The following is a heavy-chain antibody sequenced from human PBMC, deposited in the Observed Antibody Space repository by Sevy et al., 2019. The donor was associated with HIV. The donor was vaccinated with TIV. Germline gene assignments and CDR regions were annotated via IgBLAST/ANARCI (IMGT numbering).Heavy chain of an antibody. CDR1: GFTFSSYA. D-gene: IGHD3-3*01. CDR3: AKDRATEYDFSPWGYFDY. V-gene: IGHV3-23*01. Sequence: GGSLRLSCAASGFTFSSYAMSWVRQAPGKGLEWVSAISGSGGSTYYADSVKGRFTISRDNSKNTLYLQMNSLRAEDTAVYYCAKDRATEYDFSPWGYFDYWGQGTLVTVPS. J-gene: IGHJ4*02. CDR2: ISGSGGST.